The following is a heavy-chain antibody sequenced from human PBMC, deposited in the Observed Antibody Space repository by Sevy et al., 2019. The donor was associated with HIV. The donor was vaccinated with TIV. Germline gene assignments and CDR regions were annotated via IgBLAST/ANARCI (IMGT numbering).Heavy chain of an antibody. J-gene: IGHJ4*02. CDR1: GGTFSSYA. Sequence: ASVKVSCKASGGTFSSYAISWVRQAPGQGLEWMGGIIPIFGTANYAQKFQGRVTITADESTSTAYMGLSSLRSEETAVYYCARAKDPYGSGSYYNFDYWGQGTLVTVSS. V-gene: IGHV1-69*13. CDR2: IIPIFGTA. D-gene: IGHD3-10*01. CDR3: ARAKDPYGSGSYYNFDY.